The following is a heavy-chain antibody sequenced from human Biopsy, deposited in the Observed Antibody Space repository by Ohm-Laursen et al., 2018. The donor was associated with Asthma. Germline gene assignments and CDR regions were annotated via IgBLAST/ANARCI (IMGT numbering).Heavy chain of an antibody. CDR3: ARGYSGSDRIVYYYSGLEV. V-gene: IGHV1-69*13. J-gene: IGHJ6*02. D-gene: IGHD5-12*01. Sequence: SVKVSCKASGGTFSSYAISWVRQAPGQGLEWMGGLIPVLGTPDHAQMFEGRVTITADEPTSTAYMELSSLSSEDTAVYYCARGYSGSDRIVYYYSGLEVWGQGTTVTVSS. CDR1: GGTFSSYA. CDR2: LIPVLGTP.